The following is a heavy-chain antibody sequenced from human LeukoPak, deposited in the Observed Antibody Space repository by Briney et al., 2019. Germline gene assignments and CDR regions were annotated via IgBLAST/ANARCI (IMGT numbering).Heavy chain of an antibody. CDR2: INLDGSQK. CDR3: AKDPAVAGPIDY. V-gene: IGHV3-7*03. J-gene: IGHJ4*02. CDR1: GFTFSNYW. D-gene: IGHD6-19*01. Sequence: PGGSLRLSCAASGFTFSNYWMAWVRQAPGKGPEWVANINLDGSQKYYVDSVKGRFTISRDNSKNTLYLQMNSLRAEDTAVYYCAKDPAVAGPIDYWGQGTLVTVSS.